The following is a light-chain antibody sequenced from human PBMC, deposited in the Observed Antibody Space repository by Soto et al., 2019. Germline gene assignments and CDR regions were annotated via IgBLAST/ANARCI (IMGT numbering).Light chain of an antibody. CDR3: QQYGSSSWT. V-gene: IGKV3-20*01. Sequence: EIVLTQSPGTLSLSPGERAXXXXXXSQSVSSTYLAWYQQQPGQAPRLLIYGSSNRATGIPDRFSGSGSGTDFTLTISRLEPEDFAVYYCQQYGSSSWTFGQGTKVDIK. CDR1: QSVSSTY. CDR2: GSS. J-gene: IGKJ1*01.